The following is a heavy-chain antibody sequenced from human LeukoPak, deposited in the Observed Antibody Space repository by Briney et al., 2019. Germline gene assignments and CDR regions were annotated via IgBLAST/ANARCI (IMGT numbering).Heavy chain of an antibody. CDR3: AKPPRYCSSTSCSDY. J-gene: IGHJ4*02. Sequence: GGSLRLSCAASGFTFSNYGMHWVRQAPGKGLEWVTIISYDGSKKYYADSVKGRFTISRDNSKNTLFLQMNSLRPEDTAIYYCAKPPRYCSSTSCSDYWGQGTLVTVSS. CDR2: ISYDGSKK. D-gene: IGHD2-2*01. CDR1: GFTFSNYG. V-gene: IGHV3-30*18.